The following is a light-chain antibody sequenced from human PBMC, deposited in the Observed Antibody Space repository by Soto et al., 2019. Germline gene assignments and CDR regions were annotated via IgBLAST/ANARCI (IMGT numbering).Light chain of an antibody. V-gene: IGKV3-20*01. CDR2: GAF. CDR3: QQYASSVT. J-gene: IGKJ1*01. CDR1: QSVSSTF. Sequence: EIVLTQSPGSLSLSPGERATLSCRASQSVSSTFFAWYQQKPGQAPRLLIYGAFNRATGIPDRFSGSGSGTYFTLTISRLEPEDFAVFFCQQYASSVTFGQGTKVEI.